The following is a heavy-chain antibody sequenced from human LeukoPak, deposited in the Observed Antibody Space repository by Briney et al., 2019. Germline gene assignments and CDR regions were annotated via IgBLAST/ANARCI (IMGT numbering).Heavy chain of an antibody. J-gene: IGHJ4*02. V-gene: IGHV4-59*01. Sequence: PSETLSLTCTVSGGSISSYYWSWIRQPPGKGLEWIGYIYYSGSTNYNPSLKSRVTISVDTSKNQFSLKLSSVTAADTAVYYCARAKAMVTGGIDYWGQGTLVTVSS. CDR1: GGSISSYY. D-gene: IGHD5-18*01. CDR3: ARAKAMVTGGIDY. CDR2: IYYSGST.